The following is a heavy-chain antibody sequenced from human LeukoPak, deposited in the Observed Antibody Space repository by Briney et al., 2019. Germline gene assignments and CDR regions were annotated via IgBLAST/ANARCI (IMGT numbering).Heavy chain of an antibody. J-gene: IGHJ4*02. V-gene: IGHV3-48*01. CDR2: ITSSSNTM. Sequence: GGSLRLSCAASGFTFSAYAINWVRQAPGKGLEWVSYITSSSNTMYYADSVKGRFTISRDNAKNSLYLQMNSLRAEDTAVYYCARGYGDYPPGYWGQGTLVTVSS. CDR3: ARGYGDYPPGY. CDR1: GFTFSAYA. D-gene: IGHD4-17*01.